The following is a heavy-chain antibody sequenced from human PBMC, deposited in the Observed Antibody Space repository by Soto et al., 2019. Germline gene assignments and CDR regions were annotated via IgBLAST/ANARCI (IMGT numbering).Heavy chain of an antibody. CDR2: IYYSGRT. J-gene: IGHJ2*01. D-gene: IGHD3-22*01. V-gene: IGHV4-61*01. CDR3: ARGVVVVIDYWYFGL. Sequence: QVQLQESGPGLVKPSETLSLTCTVSGGSVSSGSYYWSWIRQPPGKGLEWIGYIYYSGRTNYNPSLQSRVTMAVDTSKNQFSLKLSSVTAADTAVYYCARGVVVVIDYWYFGLWGRGTLVTVSS. CDR1: GGSVSSGSYY.